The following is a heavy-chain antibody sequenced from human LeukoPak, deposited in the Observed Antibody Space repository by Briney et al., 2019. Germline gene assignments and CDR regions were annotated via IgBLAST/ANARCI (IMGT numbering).Heavy chain of an antibody. CDR1: GASINSGSDY. Sequence: PSQTLSLTCTVSGASINSGSDYWTWIRQPAGKGLEWIGRIYTTGTTTYNPSLESRVTISRDTSNNRFSLKLSSVTAADTAVYYCARGSWDLSRVIPVRNAFHIWGPGTIVTVSS. V-gene: IGHV4-61*02. D-gene: IGHD1-26*01. J-gene: IGHJ3*02. CDR2: IYTTGTT. CDR3: ARGSWDLSRVIPVRNAFHI.